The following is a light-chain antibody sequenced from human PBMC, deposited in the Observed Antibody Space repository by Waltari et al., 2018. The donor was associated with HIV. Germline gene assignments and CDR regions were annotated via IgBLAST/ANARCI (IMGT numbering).Light chain of an antibody. J-gene: IGLJ1*01. V-gene: IGLV3-1*01. Sequence: SYELTQPPSLSVSPGQTARITCPGNKLGEKYVYWYQQRPGQYPLLVIYQDTKRPSGIPALFSGSNSGDTATLTISGTQAMDDADYYCHAWDSGTGVFGTGTKVSVL. CDR1: KLGEKY. CDR3: HAWDSGTGV. CDR2: QDT.